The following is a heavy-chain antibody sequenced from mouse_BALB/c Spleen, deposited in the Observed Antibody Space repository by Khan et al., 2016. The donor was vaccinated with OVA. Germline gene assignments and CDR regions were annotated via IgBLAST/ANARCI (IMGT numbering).Heavy chain of an antibody. V-gene: IGHV1-26*01. CDR3: AFDGYFSAWFAY. Sequence: EVQLQESGPDLVKPGASVKISCKASGYSFTGYYMHWVKQCHGKSLEWIGRINPNNGGTSYNQKFKGKAILTVDKSSSTAYMELRSLTSEDSAVYYCAFDGYFSAWFAYWGQGTLVTVSA. CDR2: INPNNGGT. CDR1: GYSFTGYY. D-gene: IGHD2-3*01. J-gene: IGHJ3*01.